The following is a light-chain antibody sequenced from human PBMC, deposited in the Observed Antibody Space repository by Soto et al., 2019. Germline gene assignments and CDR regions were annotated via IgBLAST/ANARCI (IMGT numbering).Light chain of an antibody. CDR1: QGIRND. CDR2: AAS. V-gene: IGKV1-6*01. Sequence: MTQSPATLSASVGDRVTITCRASQGIRNDLGWYQQKSGKAPKRLIYAASSLQFGVPSRFSGGGFGTEFTLTITSLQPEDFATYYCHQVYTYPRTFGQGTKVDIK. J-gene: IGKJ1*01. CDR3: HQVYTYPRT.